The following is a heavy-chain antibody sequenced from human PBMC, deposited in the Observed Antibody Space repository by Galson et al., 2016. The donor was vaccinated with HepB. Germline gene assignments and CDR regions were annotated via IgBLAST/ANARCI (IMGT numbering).Heavy chain of an antibody. J-gene: IGHJ4*02. CDR3: ARAGVAYETSGYFYGQLDY. CDR2: VSSDSLSK. D-gene: IGHD3-22*01. CDR1: GFTFGAYT. V-gene: IGHV3-48*02. Sequence: SLRLSCAASGFTFGAYTMNWVRQSPGKGLEWVSTVSSDSLSKYYADSVKGRFTISRDNAKSSLYLQMNSLRDDDTAVYFCARAGVAYETSGYFYGQLDYWGQGTLVIVSS.